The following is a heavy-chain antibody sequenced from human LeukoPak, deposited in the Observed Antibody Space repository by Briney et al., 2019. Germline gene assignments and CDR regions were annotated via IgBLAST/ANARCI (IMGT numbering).Heavy chain of an antibody. CDR1: GFTVSSNY. J-gene: IGHJ6*03. CDR3: ARAGVVPAAHYYYYYYMDV. CDR2: IYSGGSGGST. V-gene: IGHV3-66*01. D-gene: IGHD2-2*01. Sequence: GGSLRLSCAASGFTVSSNYMSWVRQAPGKGLEWVSVIYSGGSGGSTYYADSVKGRFTISRDNSKNTLYLQMNSLRAEDTAVYYCARAGVVPAAHYYYYYYMDVWGKGTTVTVSS.